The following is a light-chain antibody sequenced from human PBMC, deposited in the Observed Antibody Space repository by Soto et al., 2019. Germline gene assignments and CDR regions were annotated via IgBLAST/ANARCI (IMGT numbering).Light chain of an antibody. J-gene: IGKJ3*01. V-gene: IGKV3-11*01. CDR1: ESLYTY. CDR3: QEHGNWPRRT. Sequence: EIVLTQSPATLSLSPGERATLSCRASESLYTYLAWFQQKPGQAPRLLIFDTSRRATGVPARFSGSGAGTDYTLTISSLGPEDFAVYYCQEHGNWPRRTFGPGTKVDIK. CDR2: DTS.